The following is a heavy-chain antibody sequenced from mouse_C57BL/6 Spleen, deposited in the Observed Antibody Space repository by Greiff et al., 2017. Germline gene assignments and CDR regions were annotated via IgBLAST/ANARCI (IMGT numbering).Heavy chain of an antibody. CDR2: IYPGSGST. Sequence: QVQLKQPGAELVKPGASVKMSCKASGYTFTSYWITWVKQRPGQGLEWIGDIYPGSGSTNYNEKFKSKATLTVDTSSSTAYMQLSSLTSEDSAVYYCARRFYYGSSYPYAMDYWGQGTSVTVSS. V-gene: IGHV1-55*01. D-gene: IGHD1-1*01. CDR1: GYTFTSYW. J-gene: IGHJ4*01. CDR3: ARRFYYGSSYPYAMDY.